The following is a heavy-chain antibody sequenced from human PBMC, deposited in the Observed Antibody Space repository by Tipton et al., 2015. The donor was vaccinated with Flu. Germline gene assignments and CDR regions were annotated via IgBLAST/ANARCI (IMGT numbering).Heavy chain of an antibody. D-gene: IGHD2-2*01. CDR3: ARDPSLGMPDYFDH. CDR1: GGSIGSFY. J-gene: IGHJ4*02. V-gene: IGHV4-59*12. Sequence: GLVKPSETLSLTCTVSGGSIGSFYWNWIRQPPGKGLEWIGYIYNNAYTKYNPSLRSRVTISVDTSKKQFSLQLRSVTAADTAVYYCARDPSLGMPDYFDHWGQGTLVTASS. CDR2: IYNNAYT.